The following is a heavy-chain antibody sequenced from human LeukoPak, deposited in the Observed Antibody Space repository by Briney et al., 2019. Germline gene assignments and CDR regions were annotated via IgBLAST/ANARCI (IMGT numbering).Heavy chain of an antibody. CDR3: AKNKWERSGAFDI. J-gene: IGHJ3*02. CDR2: MSGSGDSS. V-gene: IGHV3-23*01. CDR1: GFTFSKNA. D-gene: IGHD1-26*01. Sequence: GGSLRLSCAASGFTFSKNAMSWVRQAPGKGLEWVSAMSGSGDSSYYADSVKGRFTISRDISKNTLYLQMNSLGVEDTAVYYCAKNKWERSGAFDIWGQGTVVTVSS.